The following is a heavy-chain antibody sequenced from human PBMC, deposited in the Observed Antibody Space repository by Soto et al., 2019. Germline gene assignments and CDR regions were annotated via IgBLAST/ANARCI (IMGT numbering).Heavy chain of an antibody. D-gene: IGHD4-17*01. CDR2: ISSSSSTI. CDR1: GFTFSSYS. J-gene: IGHJ4*02. Sequence: EVQLVESGGGLVQPGGSLRLSCAASGFTFSSYSMNWVRQAPGKGLEWVSYISSSSSTIYYADSVKGRFTISRDNAKNSLYLQMNSLRDEDTAVYYCARDSSMTTVTPDPLYYFDYWGQGTLVTVSS. V-gene: IGHV3-48*02. CDR3: ARDSSMTTVTPDPLYYFDY.